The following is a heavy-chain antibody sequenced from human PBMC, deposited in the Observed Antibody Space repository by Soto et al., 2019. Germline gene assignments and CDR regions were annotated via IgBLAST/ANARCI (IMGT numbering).Heavy chain of an antibody. CDR3: ARTATWTTRTKFDY. V-gene: IGHV3-30-3*01. Sequence: QVQLVESGGGVVQPGRSLRLSCAASGFTFSSYAMHWVRQAPGKGLEWVAVISYDGSNKYYADSVKGRFTISRDNSKNTLYLQMNSLRAEDTAVYYCARTATWTTRTKFDYWGQGTLVTVSS. CDR2: ISYDGSNK. CDR1: GFTFSSYA. J-gene: IGHJ4*02. D-gene: IGHD4-17*01.